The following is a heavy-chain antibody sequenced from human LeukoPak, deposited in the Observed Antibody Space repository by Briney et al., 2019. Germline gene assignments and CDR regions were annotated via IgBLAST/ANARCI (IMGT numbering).Heavy chain of an antibody. J-gene: IGHJ6*02. CDR2: ISYDGSNK. D-gene: IGHD1-26*01. CDR1: GFTFSSYA. CDR3: ARDLVVGATGLYYYRMDV. V-gene: IGHV3-30*04. Sequence: GGSLRLSCAASGFTFSSYAMHWVRQAPGKGLEWVAVISYDGSNKYYADSVKGRFTISRDNSKNTLYLQMNSLRAEDTAVYYCARDLVVGATGLYYYRMDVWGQGTTVTVSS.